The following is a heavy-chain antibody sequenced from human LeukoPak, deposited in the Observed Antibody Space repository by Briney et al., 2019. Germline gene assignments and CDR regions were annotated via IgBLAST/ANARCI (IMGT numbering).Heavy chain of an antibody. V-gene: IGHV3-30*03. D-gene: IGHD6-19*01. CDR2: ISYDGSNK. CDR1: GFTFSSYG. Sequence: GRSLRLSCAASGFTFSSYGMHWVRQAPGKGLEWVAVISYDGSNKYYADSVKSRFTISRDNSKNTLYLQMNSLRAEDTAVYYCARDAHQSIAVAGLHYYYYYMDVWGKGTTVTISS. J-gene: IGHJ6*03. CDR3: ARDAHQSIAVAGLHYYYYYMDV.